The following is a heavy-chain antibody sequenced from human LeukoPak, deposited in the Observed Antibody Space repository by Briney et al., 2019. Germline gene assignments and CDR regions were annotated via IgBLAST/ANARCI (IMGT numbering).Heavy chain of an antibody. CDR3: AKYIVATMASYYFDY. CDR1: GFTFSSHW. CDR2: ISGSGGST. Sequence: PGGSLRLSCAASGFTFSSHWMSWVRQGPGKGLEWVSAISGSGGSTFYADSVKGRFTISRDNSKNTLYLQINSLRAEDTAVYYCAKYIVATMASYYFDYRGQGTLVTVSS. V-gene: IGHV3-23*01. D-gene: IGHD5-12*01. J-gene: IGHJ4*02.